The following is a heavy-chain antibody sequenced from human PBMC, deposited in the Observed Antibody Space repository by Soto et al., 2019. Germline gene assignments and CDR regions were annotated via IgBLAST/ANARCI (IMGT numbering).Heavy chain of an antibody. Sequence: QVPLVQSGAEVKKPGASVTVSCKTSGYTPTNYDIGWVRQAPGQGLEWMGWISAYNGNTNSAQKLQGRLTMTTDTSTRTAYMELRSLRSDDTAVYYCARVLYRSGTYYAFDNWGQGTRVTVSS. D-gene: IGHD1-26*01. CDR2: ISAYNGNT. CDR3: ARVLYRSGTYYAFDN. V-gene: IGHV1-18*01. J-gene: IGHJ4*02. CDR1: GYTPTNYD.